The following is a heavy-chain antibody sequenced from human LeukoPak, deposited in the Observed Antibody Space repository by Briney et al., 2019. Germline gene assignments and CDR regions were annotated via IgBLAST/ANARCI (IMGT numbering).Heavy chain of an antibody. V-gene: IGHV4-34*01. Sequence: SETLSRTGAVYGGSFSGYYWSWIRQPPGKGLEWIGEINHSGGTNYNPSLMSRVTISVYTYKTEFSLRLSSLTDADTALYYRARAGRSGVTCYLDDWGQGTLVTVSS. CDR3: ARAGRSGVTCYLDD. J-gene: IGHJ4*02. D-gene: IGHD2-15*01. CDR1: GGSFSGYY. CDR2: INHSGGT.